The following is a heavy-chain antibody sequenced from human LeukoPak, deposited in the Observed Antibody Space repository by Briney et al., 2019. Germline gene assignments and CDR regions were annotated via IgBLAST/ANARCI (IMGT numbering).Heavy chain of an antibody. D-gene: IGHD3-22*01. CDR3: TTEAYYYDSGAIKYFDY. J-gene: IGHJ4*02. CDR2: IKSKTDGGAT. CDR1: GFTFSNAW. V-gene: IGHV3-15*01. Sequence: GGSLRRSCAASGFTFSNAWMSWVRQAPGKGLEWVGRIKSKTDGGATHYAAPVKGRFTISRDDSKNTLYLQMNSLKTEDTAVYYCTTEAYYYDSGAIKYFDYWGQGTLVTVSS.